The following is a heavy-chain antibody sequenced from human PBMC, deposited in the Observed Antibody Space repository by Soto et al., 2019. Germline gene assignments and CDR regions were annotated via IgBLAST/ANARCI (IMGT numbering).Heavy chain of an antibody. D-gene: IGHD4-17*01. V-gene: IGHV4-39*07. Sequence: PSETLSLTCTVSGGSISNSSYLWGWIRQPPGKGLQWIGSVSYSGSTYYNPSLKSRVTISVDTSKTQSSLRLSSVTAADTAVYYCATNDYGEILDAFDIWGQGTMVTVSS. CDR3: ATNDYGEILDAFDI. CDR1: GGSISNSSYL. CDR2: VSYSGST. J-gene: IGHJ3*02.